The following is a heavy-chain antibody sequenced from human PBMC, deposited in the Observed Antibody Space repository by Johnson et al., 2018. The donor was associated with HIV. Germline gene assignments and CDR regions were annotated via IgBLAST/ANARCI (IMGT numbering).Heavy chain of an antibody. Sequence: QMLLVESGGGLVKPGGSLRLSCAVSGFTFSSYAMHWVRQAPGKGLEWVAVISYDGSNKYYADSVKGRFTISRDNSKNTLYLQMNSLRAEDTAVYYCARDRGSMPAVAFDIWGQGTMVTVSS. J-gene: IGHJ3*02. CDR2: ISYDGSNK. D-gene: IGHD2-2*01. CDR1: GFTFSSYA. CDR3: ARDRGSMPAVAFDI. V-gene: IGHV3-30-3*01.